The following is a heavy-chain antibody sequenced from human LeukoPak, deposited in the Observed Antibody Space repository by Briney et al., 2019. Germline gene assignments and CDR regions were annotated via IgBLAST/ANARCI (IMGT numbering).Heavy chain of an antibody. V-gene: IGHV4-39*01. J-gene: IGHJ6*03. CDR3: ARHVYSSSWIYYYYYMDV. CDR2: IYYSGST. D-gene: IGHD6-13*01. Sequence: KPSETLSLTCTVSGGSISSSSYYWGWIRQPPGKGLEWIGSIYYSGSTYYNPSLKSLLTISVDTSTNQFSLKLSSVTAADTAVYYCARHVYSSSWIYYYYYMDVWGKGTTVTVSS. CDR1: GGSISSSSYY.